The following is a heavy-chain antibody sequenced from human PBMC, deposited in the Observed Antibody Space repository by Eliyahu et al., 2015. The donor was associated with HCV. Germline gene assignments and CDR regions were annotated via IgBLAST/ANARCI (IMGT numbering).Heavy chain of an antibody. J-gene: IGHJ5*02. CDR2: IHYSGST. Sequence: QVQLQESGPGLVKPSEXLSLTCXVXGGSITXXSWXWIRQPPGKGLXWIGXIHYSGSTNYNPSLKSRVTISIDTSKNQFSLNLTSVTAADTAVYYCASGGGGIAVAGTGGWFDPWGQGTLVTVSS. CDR3: ASGGGGIAVAGTGGWFDP. D-gene: IGHD6-19*01. CDR1: GGSITXXS. V-gene: IGHV4-59*01.